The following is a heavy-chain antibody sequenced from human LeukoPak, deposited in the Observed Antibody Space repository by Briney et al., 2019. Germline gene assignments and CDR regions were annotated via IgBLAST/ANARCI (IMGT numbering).Heavy chain of an antibody. CDR3: ATTPQQWLVGYFDY. D-gene: IGHD6-19*01. J-gene: IGHJ4*02. CDR1: GGTFSSYA. Sequence: SVKVSCKASGGTFSSYAISWVRQAPGQGLEWMGGIIPIFGTANYAQKFQGRVTITADESTSTAYMEPSSLRSEDTAVYYCATTPQQWLVGYFDYWGQGTLVTVSS. V-gene: IGHV1-69*13. CDR2: IIPIFGTA.